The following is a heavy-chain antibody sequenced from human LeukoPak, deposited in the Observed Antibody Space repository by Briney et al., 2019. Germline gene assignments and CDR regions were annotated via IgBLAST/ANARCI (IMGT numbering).Heavy chain of an antibody. CDR2: IYYSGST. D-gene: IGHD2-2*01. V-gene: IGHV4-59*01. Sequence: SETLSLTCTVSGGSINSYYWNWIRQPPGKGLEWIGYIYYSGSTNYNPSLKSRVTISVDTSKNQFSLKLSSVTAADTAVYYCARDPSYHGGYFDYWGQGTLVTVFS. J-gene: IGHJ4*02. CDR1: GGSINSYY. CDR3: ARDPSYHGGYFDY.